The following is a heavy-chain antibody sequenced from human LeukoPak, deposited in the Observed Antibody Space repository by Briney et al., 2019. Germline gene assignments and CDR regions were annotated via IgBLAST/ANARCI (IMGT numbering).Heavy chain of an antibody. D-gene: IGHD6-6*01. V-gene: IGHV3-33*08. CDR2: IWYDGTNN. Sequence: PGRSLRLSCAASGFTFSSFGMYWVRQAPGKGLDWVAVIWYDGTNNYYEDSVKGRFTISRDNAKNSLFLQMNTLRAEDTAVYYCARDPYSSTWSYGMDVWGQGTTVTVSS. J-gene: IGHJ6*02. CDR3: ARDPYSSTWSYGMDV. CDR1: GFTFSSFG.